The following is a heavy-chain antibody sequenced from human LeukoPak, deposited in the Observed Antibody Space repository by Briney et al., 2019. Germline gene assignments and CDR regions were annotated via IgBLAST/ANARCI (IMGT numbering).Heavy chain of an antibody. CDR1: GGSFSGYY. J-gene: IGHJ4*02. CDR2: INHSGST. D-gene: IGHD2-2*01. CDR3: ARLGCSSTSCLFDY. Sequence: KPSETLSHTRVVHGGSFSGYYWSWIRPPPGKGLGWIGEINHSGSTNYNTSLKTRVTIPVHTSKNQLSLKLSSVTAADTAVYYCARLGCSSTSCLFDYWGQGTLVTVSS. V-gene: IGHV4-34*01.